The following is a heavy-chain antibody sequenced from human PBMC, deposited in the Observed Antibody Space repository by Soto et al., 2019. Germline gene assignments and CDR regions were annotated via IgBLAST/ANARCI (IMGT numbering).Heavy chain of an antibody. CDR3: ARGVHYDSSGYYYFY. CDR2: IIPLFGTA. V-gene: IGHV1-69*01. Sequence: QVQLVQSGAEVKKPGSSVKVSCKASGGTFSTYAIDWVRQAPGQGLEWMGGIIPLFGTAKYAQNFQGRITIIADESTNTAYMELSSLRSQDTAVYYCARGVHYDSSGYYYFYWGQGTLVTVSS. CDR1: GGTFSTYA. J-gene: IGHJ4*02. D-gene: IGHD3-22*01.